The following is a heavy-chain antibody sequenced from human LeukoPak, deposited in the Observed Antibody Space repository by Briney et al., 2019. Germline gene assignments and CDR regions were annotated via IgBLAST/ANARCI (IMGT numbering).Heavy chain of an antibody. CDR1: GFNLSSYW. V-gene: IGHV3-74*01. J-gene: IGHJ4*02. Sequence: PGGALRLLCGGSGFNLSSYWKHWVRPAPGEGVVLVLRINNEGSNTSYADSVKGRFTISRDNAKNTLYLQMNSLRAEDTAVYYCARVVTTYYYGSGSYYNPTYFDYWGQGTLVTVSS. D-gene: IGHD3-10*01. CDR2: INNEGSNT. CDR3: ARVVTTYYYGSGSYYNPTYFDY.